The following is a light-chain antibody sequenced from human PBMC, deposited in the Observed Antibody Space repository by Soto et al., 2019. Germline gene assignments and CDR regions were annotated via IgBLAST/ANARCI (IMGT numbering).Light chain of an antibody. CDR3: QLYGISPH. CDR1: QSSGSNF. CDR2: ASS. V-gene: IGKV3-20*01. J-gene: IGKJ5*01. Sequence: DIVLTQSPGTLSLSPGERATLSCKTSQSSGSNFLAWYQHKPGQAPRLLIYASSNRATGIPDRFTGSASGTDFTPTINRLEPEDFAVYYCQLYGISPHFGQGTRLE.